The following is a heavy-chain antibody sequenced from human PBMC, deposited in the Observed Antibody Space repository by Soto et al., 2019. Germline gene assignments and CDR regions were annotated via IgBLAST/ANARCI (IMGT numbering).Heavy chain of an antibody. CDR3: ACIAWFGDPVPPFDC. CDR1: GFTFSTYA. CDR2: ISGSAVST. D-gene: IGHD3-10*01. Sequence: VQLLESGGGVVQPGGSLILSCAASGFTFSTYAMAWVRQAPGKGLEWVSGISGSAVSTNHADSVKGRFIISRDNSKNMVYLQRNSLRAEETAVYYCACIAWFGDPVPPFDCWGQGTVVTVSS. J-gene: IGHJ4*02. V-gene: IGHV3-23*01.